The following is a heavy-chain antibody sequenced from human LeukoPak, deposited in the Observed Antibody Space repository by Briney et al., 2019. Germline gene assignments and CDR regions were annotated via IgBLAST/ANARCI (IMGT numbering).Heavy chain of an antibody. Sequence: SETLSLTCIVSGYSLRNNYHWGWIRQPPGKGLEWIGSIYHSGSTYYNPSLKSRVTISIDTSKNQFSLNLSSVTATDTAFYYCARHFYGSGSYYSPFDYWGQGTLVTVSS. J-gene: IGHJ4*02. V-gene: IGHV4-38-2*02. D-gene: IGHD3-10*01. CDR1: GYSLRNNYH. CDR2: IYHSGST. CDR3: ARHFYGSGSYYSPFDY.